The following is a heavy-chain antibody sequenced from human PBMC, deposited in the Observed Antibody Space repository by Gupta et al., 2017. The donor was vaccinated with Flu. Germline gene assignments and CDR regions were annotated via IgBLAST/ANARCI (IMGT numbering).Heavy chain of an antibody. CDR2: ILYDGSDK. Sequence: WVRQPPGKGLEWLGVILYDGSDKHYADSVKGQFTISRDNSRNTLYLQMDSPRPEDTAIYYCAKDQGIQCSSTSCYTAFDYWGQGTLVTVSS. J-gene: IGHJ4*02. D-gene: IGHD2-2*02. CDR3: AKDQGIQCSSTSCYTAFDY. V-gene: IGHV3-30*18.